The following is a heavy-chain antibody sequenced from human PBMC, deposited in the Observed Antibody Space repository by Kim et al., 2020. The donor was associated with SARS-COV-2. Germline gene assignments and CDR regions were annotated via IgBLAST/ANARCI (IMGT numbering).Heavy chain of an antibody. V-gene: IGHV3-33*05. D-gene: IGHD6-13*01. CDR3: ARDSSSWYKGFWDY. CDR2: ISYDGSNK. Sequence: GGSLRLSCAASGFTFSSYGMLWVRQAPGKGLEWVAVISYDGSNKYYADSVKGRFTISRDNSKNTLYLQMNSLRAEDTAVYYCARDSSSWYKGFWDYWGQGTLVTVSS. CDR1: GFTFSSYG. J-gene: IGHJ4*02.